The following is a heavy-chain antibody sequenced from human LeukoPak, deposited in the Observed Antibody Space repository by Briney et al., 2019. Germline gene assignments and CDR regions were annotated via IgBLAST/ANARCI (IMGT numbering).Heavy chain of an antibody. CDR3: AREIKDYYGSGSYSLPRFDP. CDR1: GYTFTNYA. Sequence: AASVKVSCKASGYTFTNYAMNWVRQAPGQGLEWMGWINTNTGNPTYAQGFTGRFVFSLDTSVSTAYLQISSLKAEDTAVYYCAREIKDYYGSGSYSLPRFDPWGQGTLVTVSS. CDR2: INTNTGNP. D-gene: IGHD3-10*01. J-gene: IGHJ5*02. V-gene: IGHV7-4-1*02.